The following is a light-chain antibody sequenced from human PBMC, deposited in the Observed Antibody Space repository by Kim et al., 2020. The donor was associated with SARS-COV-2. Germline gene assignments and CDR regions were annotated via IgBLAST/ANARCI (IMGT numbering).Light chain of an antibody. CDR2: SNN. Sequence: SCDGCGANIVSNYRQRNQQLPGSAPKLLIYSNNRRPSGVPDRFAGSKCGTSATLAISGLRSEDEGDYNWAAWDDSLSGHVVFGGGTQRNVL. CDR1: GANIVSNY. V-gene: IGLV1-47*02. J-gene: IGLJ2*01. CDR3: AAWDDSLSGHVV.